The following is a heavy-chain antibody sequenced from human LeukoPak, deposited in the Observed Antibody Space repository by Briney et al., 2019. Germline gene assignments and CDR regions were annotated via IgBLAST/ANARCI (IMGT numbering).Heavy chain of an antibody. Sequence: GASVKVSCKASGYTFINYGITWVRQAPGQGLEWMGWISAYNGNTNFAQKFQGRITLTTDTSTSRAYMELRSLRPDDTAVYYCARAGTYYCDTSAYYWGQGTLVTVSS. CDR2: ISAYNGNT. D-gene: IGHD3-22*01. V-gene: IGHV1-18*01. CDR3: ARAGTYYCDTSAYY. J-gene: IGHJ4*02. CDR1: GYTFINYG.